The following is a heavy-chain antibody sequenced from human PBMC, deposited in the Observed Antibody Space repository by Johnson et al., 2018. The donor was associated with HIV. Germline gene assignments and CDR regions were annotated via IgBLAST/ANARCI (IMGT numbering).Heavy chain of an antibody. CDR1: GFTFSYYS. V-gene: IGHV3-15*01. J-gene: IGHJ3*02. CDR2: IKSKTDGGTT. Sequence: VQLVESGGGVVQPGRSLRLSCAASGFTFSYYSMHWVRQAPGKGLEWVGRIKSKTDGGTTDYAAPVKGRFTISRDDSKNTLYLQMNSLKTEDTAVYYCAIASYNRSSWTWDVFDIWGQGTMVTVSS. D-gene: IGHD6-13*01. CDR3: AIASYNRSSWTWDVFDI.